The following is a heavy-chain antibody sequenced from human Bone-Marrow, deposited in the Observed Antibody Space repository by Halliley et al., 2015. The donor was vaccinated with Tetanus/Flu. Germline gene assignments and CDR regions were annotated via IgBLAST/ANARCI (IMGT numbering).Heavy chain of an antibody. CDR2: TYYRSKWYN. CDR1: GDSVSSYSAA. J-gene: IGHJ6*03. CDR3: ARLPSGRVLPDPNNDYYQAD. D-gene: IGHD3-16*01. V-gene: IGHV6-1*01. Sequence: LVKPTQTLSLTCAISGDSVSSYSAAWNWYRQSPSRGLEWLGRTYYRSKWYNDYAVSVKGRITINPATSKNQFYLQLNSVTPEDTAVYYFARLPSGRVLPDPNNDYYQADWGQGTTVHVSS.